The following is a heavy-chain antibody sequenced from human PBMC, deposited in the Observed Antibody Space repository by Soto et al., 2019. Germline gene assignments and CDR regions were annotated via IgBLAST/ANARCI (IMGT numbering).Heavy chain of an antibody. V-gene: IGHV4-30-4*01. CDR3: VTVNLVGAAYDFDY. CDR1: GGSIRNGDYY. CDR2: VYYSGTT. D-gene: IGHD1-26*01. J-gene: IGHJ4*02. Sequence: QVQLQEWGPGLVKPSQTLSLTCTVSGGSIRNGDYYWGWIRQPPGKGLEWIGYVYYSGTTYSHPSLKSRVTISVDTSDNEFSLRLSSVTAADTAVYYCVTVNLVGAAYDFDYWGPGTLVTVSS.